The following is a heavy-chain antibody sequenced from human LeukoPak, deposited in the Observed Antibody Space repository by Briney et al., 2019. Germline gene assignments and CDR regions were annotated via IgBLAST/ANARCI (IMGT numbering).Heavy chain of an antibody. V-gene: IGHV3-23*01. CDR1: GFSISSYA. CDR3: AKGQSPCFGEAIFN. J-gene: IGHJ4*02. D-gene: IGHD3-10*01. Sequence: PWGSLSLTCAVSGFSISSYALCWFRRAPAKELEWVSLFIDCGGSTYYADSVKGRFTISRDNSKNTLCLQMSSLRAEDTAVYYCAKGQSPCFGEAIFNWGQETLFTVSS. CDR2: FIDCGGST.